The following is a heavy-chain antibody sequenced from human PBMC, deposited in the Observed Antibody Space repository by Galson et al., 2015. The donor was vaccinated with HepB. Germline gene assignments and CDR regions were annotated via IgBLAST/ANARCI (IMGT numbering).Heavy chain of an antibody. J-gene: IGHJ6*03. CDR3: ARTLELAVLMDV. V-gene: IGHV1-3*01. CDR2: INAGNGNT. Sequence: SVKVSCKASGYTFTSYAMHWVRQAPGQRLEWMGWINAGNGNTKYSQKLQGRVTMTTDTSTSTAYMELRSLRSDDTAVYYCARTLELAVLMDVWGKGTTVTVSS. CDR1: GYTFTSYA. D-gene: IGHD1-7*01.